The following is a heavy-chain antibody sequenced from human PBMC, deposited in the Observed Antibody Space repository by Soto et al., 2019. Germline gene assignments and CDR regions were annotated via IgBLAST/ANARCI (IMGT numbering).Heavy chain of an antibody. J-gene: IGHJ3*02. CDR1: GFTFSSYS. D-gene: IGHD6-13*01. Sequence: EVQLVESGGGLVKPGGSLRLSCAASGFTFSSYSMNWVRQAPGKGLEWVSSISSSSSYIYYADSVKGRLTISRDNAKNSLYLQMNSLRAEATAVYYCAREPLAVAAADIAGDAFDIWGQGTMVTVSS. CDR3: AREPLAVAAADIAGDAFDI. CDR2: ISSSSSYI. V-gene: IGHV3-21*01.